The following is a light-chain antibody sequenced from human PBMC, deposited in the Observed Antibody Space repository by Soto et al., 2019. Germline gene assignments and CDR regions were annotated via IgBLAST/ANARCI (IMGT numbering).Light chain of an antibody. CDR1: QSIANY. Sequence: DTQMPQSPSSLSASVGARVTITCRESQSIANYLYWYHLQPGKAPKLLIFSTSTFQTDVPSRFIGSGSGTDFTLTINSLQPEDFGTYDCQQSYTFPRTFGQGTKVEI. J-gene: IGKJ1*01. CDR3: QQSYTFPRT. CDR2: STS. V-gene: IGKV1-39*01.